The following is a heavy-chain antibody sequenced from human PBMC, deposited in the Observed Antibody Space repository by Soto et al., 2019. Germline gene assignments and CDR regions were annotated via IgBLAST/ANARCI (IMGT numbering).Heavy chain of an antibody. CDR3: ARADCGGDCYRFGDAFDI. CDR2: IYYSGST. J-gene: IGHJ3*02. Sequence: SETLSLTCTVSGGSISSYYWSWIRQPPGKGLEWIGYIYYSGSTNYNPSLKSRVTISVDTSKNQFSLKLSSVTAADTSVYYCARADCGGDCYRFGDAFDIWGQGTMVTVSS. CDR1: GGSISSYY. D-gene: IGHD2-21*01. V-gene: IGHV4-59*08.